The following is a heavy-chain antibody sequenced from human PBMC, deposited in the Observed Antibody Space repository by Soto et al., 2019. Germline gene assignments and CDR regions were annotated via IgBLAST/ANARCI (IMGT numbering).Heavy chain of an antibody. CDR3: AREPDGTKFFDN. J-gene: IGHJ4*02. D-gene: IGHD1-7*01. Sequence: QVQLVESGGGVVQPGKSLRLSCAASGFTFSNYAMHWVRQAPGEGLEWVAFLSYDGSNKYYADSVKGRFTISRDNSKNTLYLQMNSLRPEDTAVYYCAREPDGTKFFDNWGQGTLVTVSS. CDR1: GFTFSNYA. CDR2: LSYDGSNK. V-gene: IGHV3-30-3*01.